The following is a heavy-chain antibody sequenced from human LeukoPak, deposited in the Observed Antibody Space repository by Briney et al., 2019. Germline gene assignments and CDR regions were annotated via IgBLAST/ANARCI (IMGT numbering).Heavy chain of an antibody. CDR3: ASSTQLGYCSSTSCPGDAFDI. CDR2: IYSGGST. J-gene: IGHJ3*02. V-gene: IGHV3-53*04. D-gene: IGHD2-2*01. CDR1: GFTFSSYA. Sequence: GGSLRLSCAASGFTFSSYAVSWVRQAPGKGLEWVSVIYSGGSTYYADSVKGRFTISRHNSKNTLYLQMNSLRAEDTAVYYCASSTQLGYCSSTSCPGDAFDIWGQGTMVTVSS.